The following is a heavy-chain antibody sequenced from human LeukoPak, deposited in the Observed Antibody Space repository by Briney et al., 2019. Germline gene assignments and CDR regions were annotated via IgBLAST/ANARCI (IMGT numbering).Heavy chain of an antibody. CDR3: ASWRDYDSSGYYVDY. J-gene: IGHJ4*02. CDR2: MNPNSGNT. D-gene: IGHD3-22*01. CDR1: GYTFTSYD. V-gene: IGHV1-8*01. Sequence: ASVKVSCKASGYTFTSYDINWLRQATGQGLEWMGWMNPNSGNTGYAQKFQGRVTMTRNTSISTAYMELSSLRSEDTAVYYCASWRDYDSSGYYVDYWGQGTLVTVSS.